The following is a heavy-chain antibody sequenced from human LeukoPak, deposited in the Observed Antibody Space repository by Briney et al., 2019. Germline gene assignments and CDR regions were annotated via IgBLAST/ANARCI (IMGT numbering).Heavy chain of an antibody. D-gene: IGHD2-2*01. CDR2: IYYSGST. V-gene: IGHV4-59*01. CDR1: GGSISSYY. J-gene: IGHJ5*02. CDR3: ARAIVVVPAAMEIDWFDP. Sequence: SETLSLTCTVSGGSISSYYWSWIRQPPGKGLEWIGYIYYSGSTNYNPSFKSRVTISVDTSKNQFSLKLSSVTAADTAVYYCARAIVVVPAAMEIDWFDPWGQGTLVTVSS.